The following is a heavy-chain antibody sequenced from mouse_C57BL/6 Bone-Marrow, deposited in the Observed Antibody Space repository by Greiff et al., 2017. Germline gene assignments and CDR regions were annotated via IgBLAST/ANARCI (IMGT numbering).Heavy chain of an antibody. J-gene: IGHJ2*01. Sequence: QVQLQQPGAELVRPGTSVKLSCKASGYTFTSYWMHWVKQRPGQGLEWIGVIDPSDSYTNYNQKFKGKATLTVDTSSSTAYMQLSSLTSEDSAVYYCARQLRLDYWGQGTTLTVSS. V-gene: IGHV1-59*01. D-gene: IGHD3-2*02. CDR2: IDPSDSYT. CDR1: GYTFTSYW. CDR3: ARQLRLDY.